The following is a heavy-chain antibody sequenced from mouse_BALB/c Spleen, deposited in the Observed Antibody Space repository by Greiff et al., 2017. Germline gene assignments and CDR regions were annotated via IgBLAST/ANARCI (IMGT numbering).Heavy chain of an antibody. J-gene: IGHJ2*01. CDR2: ISSGSSTI. CDR3: ARSDYGFDY. D-gene: IGHD1-1*01. Sequence: EVKLVESGGGLVQPGGSRKLSCAASGFTFSSFGMHWVRQAPEKGLEWVAYISSGSSTIYYADTVKGRFTISRDNPKNTLFLQMTSLRSEDTAMYYCARSDYGFDYWGQGTTLTVSS. CDR1: GFTFSSFG. V-gene: IGHV5-17*02.